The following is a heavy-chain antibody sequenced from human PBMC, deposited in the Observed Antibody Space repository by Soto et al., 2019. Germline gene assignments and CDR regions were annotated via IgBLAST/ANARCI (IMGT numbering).Heavy chain of an antibody. V-gene: IGHV4-31*03. Sequence: QVQLQESGPGLVKPSQTLSLTCTVSGGSISSGGYYWSWIRQHPGKGLEWIGYIYYSGSTYYNPSLKRRVTRPVDTSKNQFSLKLSSVTAADTAVYYCARGGIAAAAPPDYWGQGTLVTVSS. CDR2: IYYSGST. CDR1: GGSISSGGYY. D-gene: IGHD6-13*01. CDR3: ARGGIAAAAPPDY. J-gene: IGHJ4*02.